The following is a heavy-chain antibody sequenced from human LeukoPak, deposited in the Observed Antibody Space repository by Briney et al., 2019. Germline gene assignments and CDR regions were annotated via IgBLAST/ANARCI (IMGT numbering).Heavy chain of an antibody. V-gene: IGHV3-9*01. CDR1: GFTFDDYA. J-gene: IGHJ6*02. D-gene: IGHD3-16*01. Sequence: GGSLRLSCAASGFTFDDYAMHWVRQAPGKGLEWVSGISWNSGSIGYADSVKGRFTISRDNAKNSLYPQMNSLRAEDTALYYCVKALGLDFYYYVMDVWGQGTTVTVSS. CDR3: VKALGLDFYYYVMDV. CDR2: ISWNSGSI.